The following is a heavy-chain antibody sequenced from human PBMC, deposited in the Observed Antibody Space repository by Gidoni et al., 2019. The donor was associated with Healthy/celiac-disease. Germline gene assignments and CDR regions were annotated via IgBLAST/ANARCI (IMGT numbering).Heavy chain of an antibody. V-gene: IGHV3-20*04. D-gene: IGHD3-10*01. J-gene: IGHJ4*02. CDR1: GVTFDDYG. CDR3: ARVDYYGSGSYYNGVDY. Sequence: EVQLVESGGGVVRPGGSLRLSCAASGVTFDDYGMSWVRQAPGKGLEWVSGINWNGGSTGYADSVKGRFTISRDNAKNSLYLQMNSLRAEDTALYYCARVDYYGSGSYYNGVDYWGQGTLVTVSS. CDR2: INWNGGST.